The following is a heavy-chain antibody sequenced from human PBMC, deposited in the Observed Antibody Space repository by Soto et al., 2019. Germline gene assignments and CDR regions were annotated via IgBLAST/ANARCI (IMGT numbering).Heavy chain of an antibody. J-gene: IGHJ4*02. CDR1: GYDFNTNW. V-gene: IGHV5-51*01. Sequence: HGESLKISCRGSGYDFNTNWFGWVRQMPGKGLEWMGIIYPGDSDTRYSPSFQGQVTISADKSISTAYLQWSSLKASGTAMYYCARAYSSSWTYYFDYWGQGTLVTVS. D-gene: IGHD6-13*01. CDR2: IYPGDSDT. CDR3: ARAYSSSWTYYFDY.